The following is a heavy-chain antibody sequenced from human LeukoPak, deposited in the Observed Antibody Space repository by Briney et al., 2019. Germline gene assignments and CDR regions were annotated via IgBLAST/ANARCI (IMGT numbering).Heavy chain of an antibody. D-gene: IGHD3-10*01. CDR3: VKDEGGGSGRLYFDY. J-gene: IGHJ4*02. V-gene: IGHV3-64D*06. CDR2: INKNGGST. CDR1: GSTFTDYS. Sequence: PGGSLRLSCSASGSTFTDYSMHWVRQAPGKGLECVSAINKNGGSTSYADSVKGRFTISRDNSKNTLYLQMSSLRAEDTAVYYCVKDEGGGSGRLYFDYWGQGTLVTVSS.